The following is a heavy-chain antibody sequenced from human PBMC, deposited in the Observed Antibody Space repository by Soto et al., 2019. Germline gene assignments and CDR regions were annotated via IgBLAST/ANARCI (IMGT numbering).Heavy chain of an antibody. V-gene: IGHV3-30*18. Sequence: QVQLVESGGGVVQPGRSLRLSCAASGFIFSSYGMHWVRQAPGKGLEWVAVISYDGSNKYYADSVKGRFTISRDNSKNTLYLQMNSLRAEDTAVYYCAKDRLGYCSGGSCYPNWFDPWGQGTLVTVSS. J-gene: IGHJ5*02. D-gene: IGHD2-15*01. CDR2: ISYDGSNK. CDR1: GFIFSSYG. CDR3: AKDRLGYCSGGSCYPNWFDP.